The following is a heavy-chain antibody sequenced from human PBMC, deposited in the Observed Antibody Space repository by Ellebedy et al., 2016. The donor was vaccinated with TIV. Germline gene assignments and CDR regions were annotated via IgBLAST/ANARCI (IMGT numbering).Heavy chain of an antibody. CDR3: AREPDGYNTD. J-gene: IGHJ4*02. V-gene: IGHV3-21*01. CDR2: ISSSSNHI. D-gene: IGHD5-24*01. CDR1: GFSFRDYS. Sequence: GGSLRLSCAASGFSFRDYSMNWVRQAPGKGLEWVASISSSSNHIYYADSVKGRLTVSRDDAKKTLYLQMSSLRAEETAVYYCAREPDGYNTDWGQGTLVTVSS.